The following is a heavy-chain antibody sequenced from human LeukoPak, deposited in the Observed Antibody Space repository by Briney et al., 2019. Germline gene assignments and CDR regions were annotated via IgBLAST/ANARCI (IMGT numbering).Heavy chain of an antibody. J-gene: IGHJ5*02. CDR1: GYSISRGYY. D-gene: IGHD6-13*01. CDR3: ARAYSSSWYMNWFDP. CDR2: IYHRGST. Sequence: SETLSLTCTVSGYSISRGYYWGWIRQPPGKGLEWIGSIYHRGSTYYNPSLKSRVTISVDTSKNHFSLKLSSVTAADTAVYYCARAYSSSWYMNWFDPWGQGTLVTVSS. V-gene: IGHV4-38-2*02.